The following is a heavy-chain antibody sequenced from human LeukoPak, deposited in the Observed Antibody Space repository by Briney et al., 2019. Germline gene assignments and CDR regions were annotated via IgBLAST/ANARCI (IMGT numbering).Heavy chain of an antibody. J-gene: IGHJ3*02. CDR1: GXTFSDYY. D-gene: IGHD6-19*01. V-gene: IGHV3-11*06. CDR3: ARRYSNGWYFVFDI. Sequence: GGSLRLSWAASGXTFSDYYMSWIRQAPGKGLEWVFYSSSGSSYTNYADSVKGRFTISRDNAKNSLYLQMNSLRAEDTAVYYCARRYSNGWYFVFDIWGQGTMVTVSS. CDR2: SSSGSSYT.